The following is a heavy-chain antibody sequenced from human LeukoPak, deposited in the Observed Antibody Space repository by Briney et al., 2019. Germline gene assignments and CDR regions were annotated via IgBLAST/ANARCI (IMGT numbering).Heavy chain of an antibody. CDR1: GYSFTSYW. Sequence: GESLKISCKGSGYSFTSYWIGWVRQMPGKGLEWMGITYPGDSDTRYSPSFQGQVTISADKSISTAYLQWSSLKASDTAMYYCARGGIDCSGGSCYLVWFDPWGQGTLVTVSS. D-gene: IGHD2-15*01. CDR3: ARGGIDCSGGSCYLVWFDP. CDR2: TYPGDSDT. J-gene: IGHJ5*02. V-gene: IGHV5-51*01.